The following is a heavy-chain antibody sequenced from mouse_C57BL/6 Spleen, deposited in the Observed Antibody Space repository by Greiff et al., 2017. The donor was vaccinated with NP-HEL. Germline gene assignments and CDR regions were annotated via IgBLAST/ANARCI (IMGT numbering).Heavy chain of an antibody. J-gene: IGHJ1*03. CDR2: ISGGGGNT. CDR3: ARPNWDRGYFDV. CDR1: GFTFSSYT. Sequence: EVQVVESGGGLVKPGGSLKLSCAASGFTFSSYTMSWVRQTPEKRLEWVATISGGGGNTYYPDSVKGRFTISRDNAKNTLYLQMSSLRSEDTALYYCARPNWDRGYFDVWGTGTTVTVSS. V-gene: IGHV5-9*01. D-gene: IGHD4-1*01.